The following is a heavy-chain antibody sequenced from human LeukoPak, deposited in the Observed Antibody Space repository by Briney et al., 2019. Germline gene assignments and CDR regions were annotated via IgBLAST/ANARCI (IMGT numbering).Heavy chain of an antibody. J-gene: IGHJ4*02. V-gene: IGHV3-66*01. CDR3: ARASGSYSLDY. CDR1: GFTVSTNY. Sequence: GGSLRLSCAASGFTVSTNYMSWVRQAPGKGLEWVSVIYSGGSTSYADSVKGRFTISRDNAKNTLYLQMNSLRAEDTAVYYCARASGSYSLDYWGQGTLVTVSS. CDR2: IYSGGST. D-gene: IGHD1-26*01.